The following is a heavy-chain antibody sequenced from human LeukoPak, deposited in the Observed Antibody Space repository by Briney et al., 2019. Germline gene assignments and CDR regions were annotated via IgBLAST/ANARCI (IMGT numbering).Heavy chain of an antibody. CDR3: VREKRCNDLLTGYYCFDY. D-gene: IGHD3-9*01. Sequence: SGGSLRLSCASSGFTFFSHWMSWFRQAPGKGLEWVANIKQDGSEKYYVDSVKGRFAISIENAKNSLYRQMNNLRAEDTAVYYCVREKRCNDLLTGYYCFDYWGQGTLVTVSS. J-gene: IGHJ4*02. V-gene: IGHV3-7*01. CDR1: GFTFFSHW. CDR2: IKQDGSEK.